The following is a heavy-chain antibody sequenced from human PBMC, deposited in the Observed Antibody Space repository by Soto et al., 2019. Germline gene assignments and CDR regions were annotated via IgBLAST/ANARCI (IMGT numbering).Heavy chain of an antibody. J-gene: IGHJ5*02. CDR2: INPSGGST. Sequence: ASVKVSCKASGYTFTSYYMHWVRQAPGQGLEWMGIINPSGGSTSYAQKFQGRVTMTRDTPTSTVYMELSSLRSEDTAVYYCARCCSSTSCYSPWFDPWGQGTLVTVSS. CDR3: ARCCSSTSCYSPWFDP. CDR1: GYTFTSYY. D-gene: IGHD2-2*01. V-gene: IGHV1-46*03.